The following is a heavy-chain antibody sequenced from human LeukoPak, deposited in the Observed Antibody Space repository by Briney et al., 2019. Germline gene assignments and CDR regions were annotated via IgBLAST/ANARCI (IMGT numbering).Heavy chain of an antibody. V-gene: IGHV3-7*01. Sequence: PGGSLRLSCAASGFTFSNDWVSWVRQAPGEGLEWVPNIKQEGGHISYVDPVKGRFTISKNKTKNSLYQQTKRQRSEDSYVYFCARSGIWHFGWLTWSMFVWGQRATCTVSS. D-gene: IGHD3-9*01. CDR3: ARSGIWHFGWLTWSMFV. J-gene: IGHJ6*02. CDR1: GFTFSNDW. CDR2: IKQEGGHI.